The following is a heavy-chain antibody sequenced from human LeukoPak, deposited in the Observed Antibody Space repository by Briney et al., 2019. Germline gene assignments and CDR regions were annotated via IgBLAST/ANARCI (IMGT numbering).Heavy chain of an antibody. CDR1: GGSISSSSYY. Sequence: SETLSLTCTVSGGSISSSSYYWGWIRQPPGKGLEWIGSIYYSGSTYYNPSLKSRVTISVDTSKNQFSLKLSSVTAADTAVYYCARHLRALYYYYYMDVWGKGTTVTISS. CDR3: ARHLRALYYYYYMDV. V-gene: IGHV4-39*01. CDR2: IYYSGST. J-gene: IGHJ6*03. D-gene: IGHD4-17*01.